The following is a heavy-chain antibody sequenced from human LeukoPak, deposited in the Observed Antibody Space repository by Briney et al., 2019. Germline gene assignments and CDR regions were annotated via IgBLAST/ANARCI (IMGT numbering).Heavy chain of an antibody. Sequence: SETLSLTCTVSGGYISSYYCSWIRQPPGKGLEWIGYIYYSGSTNYNPSLKSRVTISVDTSKNQFSLKLSSVTAADTAVYYCARDQGSYFDYWGQGTLVTVSS. J-gene: IGHJ4*02. D-gene: IGHD3-10*01. V-gene: IGHV4-59*01. CDR2: IYYSGST. CDR3: ARDQGSYFDY. CDR1: GGYISSYY.